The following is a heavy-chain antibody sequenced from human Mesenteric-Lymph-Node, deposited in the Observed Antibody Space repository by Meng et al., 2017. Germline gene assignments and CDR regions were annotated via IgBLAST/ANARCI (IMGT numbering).Heavy chain of an antibody. V-gene: IGHV1-69*06. CDR2: IIPIFGTA. Sequence: SVKVSCKASGGTFSSYAISWVRQAPGQGLEWMGGIIPIFGTANYAQKFQGRVTITADKSTSTAYMELSSLRSEDTAVYYCAREWGYYYDSSGYYRGQIDYWGQGTLVIVSS. J-gene: IGHJ4*02. CDR3: AREWGYYYDSSGYYRGQIDY. D-gene: IGHD3-22*01. CDR1: GGTFSSYA.